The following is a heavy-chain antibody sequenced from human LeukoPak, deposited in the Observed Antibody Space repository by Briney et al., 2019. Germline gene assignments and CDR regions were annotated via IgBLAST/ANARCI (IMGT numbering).Heavy chain of an antibody. Sequence: PSQTLSLTCTVSGGSISSGGYYWNWIRQLPGKGLEWIGYIYYSGSTYYNPSLKSRVTISVDTSKNQFSLRLSSATAADTAVYYCARDGGYGSGSYRFDYWGQGTLVTVSS. V-gene: IGHV4-31*03. CDR1: GGSISSGGYY. CDR2: IYYSGST. J-gene: IGHJ4*02. CDR3: ARDGGYGSGSYRFDY. D-gene: IGHD3-10*01.